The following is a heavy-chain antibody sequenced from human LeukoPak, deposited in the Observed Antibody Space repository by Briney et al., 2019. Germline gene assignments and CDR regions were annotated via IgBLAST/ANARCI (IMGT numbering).Heavy chain of an antibody. CDR2: ISYDGSNK. CDR3: ARPPNYDSRTYHFDY. CDR1: GFTFSSYA. V-gene: IGHV3-30*04. Sequence: GRSLRLSCAASGFTFSSYAMHWVRQAPGKGLEWVAVISYDGSNKYYADSVKGRFTISRDNSKNTQYLQMNSLRAEDTAVYYCARPPNYDSRTYHFDYWGQGTLVTVSS. J-gene: IGHJ4*02. D-gene: IGHD3-22*01.